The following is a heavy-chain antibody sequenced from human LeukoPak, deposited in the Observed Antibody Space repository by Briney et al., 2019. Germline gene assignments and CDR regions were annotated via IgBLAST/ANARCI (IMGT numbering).Heavy chain of an antibody. J-gene: IGHJ6*03. CDR2: ISWNSGSI. CDR3: AKGFGSNALYFYYMDV. V-gene: IGHV3-9*01. D-gene: IGHD3-10*01. Sequence: GGSLRLSCAASGFTFDDYAMHWVRQAPGKGLEWVSGISWNSGSIGYADSVKGRFTISRDNAKNSLYLQMNSLRAEDTALYYCAKGFGSNALYFYYMDVWGKGTTVTVSS. CDR1: GFTFDDYA.